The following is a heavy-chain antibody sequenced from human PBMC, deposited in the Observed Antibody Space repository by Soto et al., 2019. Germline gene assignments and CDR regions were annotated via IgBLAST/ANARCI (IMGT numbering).Heavy chain of an antibody. D-gene: IGHD4-17*01. CDR3: AKLPWAGYGGIFDP. CDR1: GGSISSYY. CDR2: VHYTGST. Sequence: SETLSLTWTVSGGSISSYYWSWIRQSPGTGLEWIGYVHYTGSTNYNPSLNSRVTISVDTSKNQFALKLSSVTAADTAVYYCAKLPWAGYGGIFDPWGQGTLVTVS. V-gene: IGHV4-59*01. J-gene: IGHJ5*02.